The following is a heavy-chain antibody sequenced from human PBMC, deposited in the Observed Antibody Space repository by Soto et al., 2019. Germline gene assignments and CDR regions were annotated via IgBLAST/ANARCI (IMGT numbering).Heavy chain of an antibody. V-gene: IGHV1-8*01. Sequence: ASVKVSCKASGYTFTSYDINWVRQATGQGLEWMGWMNPNSGNTGYAQKFQGRVTMTRNTSISTAYMELSSLRSEDTAVYYCDRSGYRRQGSYYYGMDVWGQGTTVTVSS. CDR1: GYTFTSYD. D-gene: IGHD5-18*01. CDR3: DRSGYRRQGSYYYGMDV. CDR2: MNPNSGNT. J-gene: IGHJ6*02.